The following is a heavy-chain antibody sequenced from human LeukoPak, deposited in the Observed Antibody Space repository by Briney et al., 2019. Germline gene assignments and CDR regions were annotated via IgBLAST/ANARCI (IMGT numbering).Heavy chain of an antibody. CDR1: GFVFSDYA. D-gene: IGHD6-19*01. CDR2: ISGNGVAT. V-gene: IGHV3-64D*06. Sequence: PGGSLRLSCSASGFVFSDYAMHWARQAPEKGLEYLSGISGNGVATYYVDSVQGRFTVSRDNSKTTLYLQINSLRREDTAFYYCIKDRGSSGWDFDSWGQGTLLTVSS. J-gene: IGHJ4*02. CDR3: IKDRGSSGWDFDS.